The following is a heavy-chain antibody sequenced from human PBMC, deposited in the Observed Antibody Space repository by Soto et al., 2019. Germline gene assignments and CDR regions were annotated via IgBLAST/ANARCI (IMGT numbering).Heavy chain of an antibody. CDR2: INPNSGAT. D-gene: IGHD3-16*01. Sequence: ASVKVSCKASGYTFTGYFMHWVRQAPGEGLEWMGWINPNSGATKYAPKFQGRVTMTRDTSNRTAYLELSRLTSDDTAIYYCARGGGTTLAPLPWGQGTPVSVSS. J-gene: IGHJ5*02. CDR3: ARGGGTTLAPLP. CDR1: GYTFTGYF. V-gene: IGHV1-2*02.